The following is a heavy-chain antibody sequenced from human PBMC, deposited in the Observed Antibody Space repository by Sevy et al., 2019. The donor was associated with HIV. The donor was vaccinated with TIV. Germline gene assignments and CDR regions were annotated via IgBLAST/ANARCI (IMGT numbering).Heavy chain of an antibody. D-gene: IGHD3-9*01. Sequence: GRSLRLSCVVSGIIFTSSGMHWIRQAPGKGLEWVAVISYHGRDKFYADSVKGRFTISRDNSKNILYLQMNGLRIEDTAVYYCAKDFTGYNGMDVWGQGTMVTVSS. CDR1: GIIFTSSG. CDR3: AKDFTGYNGMDV. V-gene: IGHV3-30*18. CDR2: ISYHGRDK. J-gene: IGHJ6*02.